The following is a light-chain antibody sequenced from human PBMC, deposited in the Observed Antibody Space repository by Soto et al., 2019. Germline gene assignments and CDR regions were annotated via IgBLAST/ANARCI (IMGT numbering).Light chain of an antibody. Sequence: DIQMNQSPSTLSASVGDRVTITCRASQSISSWLAWFQQKPGKAPKLLIYAASSLQSGVPSRFSGSGSGTDSTLTISSLQPEDFATYYCQQSYSTLTWTFGQGTKVDI. CDR1: QSISSW. CDR2: AAS. CDR3: QQSYSTLTWT. J-gene: IGKJ1*01. V-gene: IGKV1-39*01.